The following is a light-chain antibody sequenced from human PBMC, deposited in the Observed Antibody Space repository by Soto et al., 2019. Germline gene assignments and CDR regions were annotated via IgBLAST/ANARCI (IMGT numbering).Light chain of an antibody. J-gene: IGLJ3*02. CDR3: CSYASISTWV. CDR1: SNDIGGSNL. Sequence: QSVLTQPASVSGSPGQSITISCTGTSNDIGGSNLVSWYQQHPGKAPKLMIYEGTKRPSGVSNRFSGSKSGNTASLTISGLQAEDEADYYCCSYASISTWVFGGGTKVTVL. V-gene: IGLV2-23*01. CDR2: EGT.